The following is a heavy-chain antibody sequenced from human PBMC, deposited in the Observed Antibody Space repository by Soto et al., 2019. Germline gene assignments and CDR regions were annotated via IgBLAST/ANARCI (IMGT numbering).Heavy chain of an antibody. J-gene: IGHJ3*02. Sequence: EVQILESGGGLVQPGGSLRLSCAASGFTFSSYAMYWVRQAPGKGLAWVSGISDSGTGTYYADSVKGRFTISRDNSKNTVYLQMKSLRAEDTTVYYCAKDHTVVIRDAFDIWGQGTMVNVSS. CDR1: GFTFSSYA. D-gene: IGHD3-22*01. CDR2: ISDSGTGT. V-gene: IGHV3-23*01. CDR3: AKDHTVVIRDAFDI.